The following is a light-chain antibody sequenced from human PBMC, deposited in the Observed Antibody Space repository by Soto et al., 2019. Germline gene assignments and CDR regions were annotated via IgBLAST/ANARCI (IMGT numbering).Light chain of an antibody. CDR1: SSDIGGYNY. CDR2: DVS. J-gene: IGLJ1*01. V-gene: IGLV2-14*01. Sequence: QSVLTQPASVSGSPGQSTTIYCTGTSSDIGGYNYVSWYQQLPGEAPKLIIYDVSDRPSGVSTRFSGSKSGNTASLTISGLQAEDEGDYYCSSFTSRHTYVFGTGTKVTVL. CDR3: SSFTSRHTYV.